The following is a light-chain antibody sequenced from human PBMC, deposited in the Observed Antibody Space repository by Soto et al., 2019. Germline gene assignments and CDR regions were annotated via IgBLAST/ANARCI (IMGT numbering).Light chain of an antibody. CDR3: QQYNSYLWT. V-gene: IGKV3-15*01. CDR2: GET. J-gene: IGKJ1*01. CDR1: QSVGSH. Sequence: EIVMTQSPATLSVSPVEGATLSCRASQSVGSHLAWYQQKPGQGPRLLIYGETTRATGIPARFSGSGSGTEFTLTISSLQPDDFATYYCQQYNSYLWTFGQGTKVDIK.